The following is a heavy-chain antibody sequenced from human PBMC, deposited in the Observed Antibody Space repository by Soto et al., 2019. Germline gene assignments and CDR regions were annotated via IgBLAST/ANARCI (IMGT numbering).Heavy chain of an antibody. Sequence: GGSLGLSCAASGFTFSSYGMHWVRQAPGKGLEWVAVISYDGSNKYYADSVKGRFTISRDNSKNTLYLQMNSLRAEDTAVYYCAKDIGYNYHRSGYSRPNWGQATLGTVST. D-gene: IGHD3-22*01. V-gene: IGHV3-30*18. CDR1: GFTFSSYG. CDR3: AKDIGYNYHRSGYSRPN. J-gene: IGHJ4*02. CDR2: ISYDGSNK.